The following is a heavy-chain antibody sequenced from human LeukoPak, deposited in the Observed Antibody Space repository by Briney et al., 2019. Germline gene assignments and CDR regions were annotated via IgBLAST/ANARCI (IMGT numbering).Heavy chain of an antibody. CDR2: ISYDGSNK. J-gene: IGHJ4*02. D-gene: IGHD2-2*01. V-gene: IGHV3-30*04. Sequence: PGRSLRLSCAASGFTFSSYAMHWVRQAPGRGLDWVAVISYDGSNKYYADSVKGRFTISRDNSKNTLYLQMNSLRAEDTAVYYCARDNEEIVVVPAAIDYWGQGTLVTVSS. CDR1: GFTFSSYA. CDR3: ARDNEEIVVVPAAIDY.